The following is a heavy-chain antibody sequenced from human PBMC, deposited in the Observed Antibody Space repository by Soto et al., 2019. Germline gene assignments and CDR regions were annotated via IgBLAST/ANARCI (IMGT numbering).Heavy chain of an antibody. CDR2: IWYDGSNK. J-gene: IGHJ4*02. V-gene: IGHV3-33*08. D-gene: IGHD6-13*01. CDR1: GFTFSSCA. CDR3: ARAAAGNSPFDY. Sequence: PGGSLRLSCAASGFTFSSCAMHWVRQAPGKGLEWVAVIWYDGSNKYYADSVKGRFTISRDNSKNTLYLQMDSLRAEDTAVYYCARAAAGNSPFDYWGQGTLVTVSS.